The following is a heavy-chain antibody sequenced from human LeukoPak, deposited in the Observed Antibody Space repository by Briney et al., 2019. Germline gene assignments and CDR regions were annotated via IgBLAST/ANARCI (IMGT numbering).Heavy chain of an antibody. CDR1: GGSISRSSYY. D-gene: IGHD2-8*01. J-gene: IGHJ5*02. CDR2: IYYSGST. Sequence: KPSETLSLTCTVSGGSISRSSYYWGWIRQPPGKGLEWIGSIYYSGSTHYNPSLKSRVTISADTSKNQFSLKLASVTAADTSVYFCARVGYCTNGVCYNWFDPWGQGTLVTVSS. CDR3: ARVGYCTNGVCYNWFDP. V-gene: IGHV4-39*01.